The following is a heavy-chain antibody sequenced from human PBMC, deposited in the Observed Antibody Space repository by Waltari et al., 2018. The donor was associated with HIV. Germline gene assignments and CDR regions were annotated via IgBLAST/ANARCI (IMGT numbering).Heavy chain of an antibody. CDR1: GYTFSNYD. V-gene: IGHV1-8*01. CDR2: MNPDSGAT. D-gene: IGHD3-10*01. J-gene: IGHJ4*02. CDR3: ARTDRGVNGQEFDY. Sequence: QVQLVQSGAEVKKPGASVRVSCKASGYTFSNYDRNWVRQASGQGLEWMGWMNPDSGATAYAQKFQGTVSMTRSTSIRTAYMELSSLTSEDTAVYYCARTDRGVNGQEFDYWAREPWSPSPQ.